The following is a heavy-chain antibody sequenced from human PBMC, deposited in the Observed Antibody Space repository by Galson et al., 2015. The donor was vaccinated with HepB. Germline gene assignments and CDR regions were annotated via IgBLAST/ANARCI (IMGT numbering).Heavy chain of an antibody. CDR1: GFTFSNAW. CDR2: IKSKTDGGTT. Sequence: SLRLSCAASGFTFSNAWMSWVRQAPGKGLEWVGRIKSKTDGGTTDYAAPVKGRFTISRDDSKNTLYLQMNSLKTEDTAVYYCTTDPLAWGRFDPWGQGTLVTVSS. V-gene: IGHV3-15*01. J-gene: IGHJ5*02. CDR3: TTDPLAWGRFDP. D-gene: IGHD3-16*01.